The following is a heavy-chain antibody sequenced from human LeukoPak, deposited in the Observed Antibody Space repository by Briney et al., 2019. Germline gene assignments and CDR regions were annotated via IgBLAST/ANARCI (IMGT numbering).Heavy chain of an antibody. CDR1: GFTFSSYA. CDR2: VSGSGGST. J-gene: IGHJ5*02. D-gene: IGHD6-19*01. Sequence: GGSLRLSCAASGFTFSSYAISWVRQAPGKGLEWVSGVSGSGGSTYYADSVKGRFTISRDNSKNTLYLQMNSLRAEDTAVYYCAKAISSGSRCWFDPWGQGTLVTVSS. V-gene: IGHV3-23*01. CDR3: AKAISSGSRCWFDP.